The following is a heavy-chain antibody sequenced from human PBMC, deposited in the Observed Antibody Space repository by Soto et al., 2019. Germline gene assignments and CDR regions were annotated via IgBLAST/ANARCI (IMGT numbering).Heavy chain of an antibody. CDR1: GGTFSSYT. CDR2: IIPILGIA. D-gene: IGHD6-13*01. V-gene: IGHV1-69*02. CDR3: ASYVEQQLVRVPIVDDYYYYYMDV. J-gene: IGHJ6*03. Sequence: ASVKVSCKASGGTFSSYTISWVRQAPGQGLEWMGRIIPILGIANYAQKFQGRVTITADKSTSTAYMELSSLRSEDTAVYYCASYVEQQLVRVPIVDDYYYYYMDVWGKGTTVTVSS.